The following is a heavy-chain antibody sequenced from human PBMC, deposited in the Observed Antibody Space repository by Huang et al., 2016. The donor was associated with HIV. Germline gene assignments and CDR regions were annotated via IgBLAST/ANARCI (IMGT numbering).Heavy chain of an antibody. D-gene: IGHD3-10*01. CDR2: IYYSGST. CDR3: ARLPGSITMIRGVITDPY. V-gene: IGHV4-39*02. J-gene: IGHJ4*02. Sequence: QLQLQESGPGLVKPSETLSLTCTVSGGSIRRDNYYWGWIRQPPGKGLEWIGSIYYSGSTYYNPALKRRVTITVDTSKNHFSRRMRSVTAADTAVYYCARLPGSITMIRGVITDPYWGQGTLVTVSS. CDR1: GGSIRRDNYY.